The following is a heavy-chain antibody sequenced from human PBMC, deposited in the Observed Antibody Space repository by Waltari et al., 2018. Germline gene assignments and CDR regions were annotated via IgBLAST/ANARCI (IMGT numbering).Heavy chain of an antibody. V-gene: IGHV3-53*01. CDR2: IYTSGST. J-gene: IGHJ4*02. CDR1: GFSVSSTD. CDR3: ARDRKYYSSGWSVIFDY. D-gene: IGHD6-19*01. Sequence: EVQLVESGGGLIQPGGSLRLYCAASGFSVSSTDMSWVRQAPGKGLEWVSVIYTSGSTDYADSVKGRFTISRDDSKNTLFLQMNNLRAEDTAVYYCARDRKYYSSGWSVIFDYWGQGTLVTVSS.